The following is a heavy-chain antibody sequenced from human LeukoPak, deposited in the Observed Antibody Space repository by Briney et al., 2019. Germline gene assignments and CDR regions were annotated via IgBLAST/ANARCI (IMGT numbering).Heavy chain of an antibody. D-gene: IGHD5-18*01. V-gene: IGHV4-59*01. J-gene: IGHJ5*02. CDR3: ARVRTGWIQLRYYWFDT. CDR1: GGSISSYY. Sequence: SETLSLTCTVSGGSISSYYWSWIRQPPGKGLEWIGYIYYSGSTNYNPSLKSRVTISVDTSKNQFSLKLSSVTAADTAVYYCARVRTGWIQLRYYWFDTWGQGTLVTVSS. CDR2: IYYSGST.